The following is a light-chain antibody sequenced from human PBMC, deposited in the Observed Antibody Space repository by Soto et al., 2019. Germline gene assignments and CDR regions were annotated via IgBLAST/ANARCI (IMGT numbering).Light chain of an antibody. V-gene: IGKV3-20*01. Sequence: EIVLTQSPGTLSLSPGESATLSCRASQSVSSSYLAWYQQKPGQAPRLLIYGASSRAIGIPDRFSGSGSGTDFTLTISRLEPEDFAVYYCQQYGSSPPITFGQGTRLEIK. J-gene: IGKJ5*01. CDR1: QSVSSSY. CDR2: GAS. CDR3: QQYGSSPPIT.